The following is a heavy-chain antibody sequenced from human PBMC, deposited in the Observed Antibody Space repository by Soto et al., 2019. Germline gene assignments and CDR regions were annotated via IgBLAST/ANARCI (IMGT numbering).Heavy chain of an antibody. CDR3: ASPNGSSSGWYWFDP. Sequence: SETLSLTCTVSGGSISSSSYYWGWIRQPPGKGLEWIGSIYYSGSTYYNPSLKSRVTISVDTSKNQFSLKLSSVTAADTAVYYCASPNGSSSGWYWFDPWGQGTLVTVSS. CDR1: GGSISSSSYY. J-gene: IGHJ5*02. V-gene: IGHV4-39*01. CDR2: IYYSGST. D-gene: IGHD6-6*01.